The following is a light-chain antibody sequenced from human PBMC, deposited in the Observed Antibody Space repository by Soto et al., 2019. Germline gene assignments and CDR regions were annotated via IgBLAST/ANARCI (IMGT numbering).Light chain of an antibody. CDR1: ERFSNF. Sequence: DIQMTQSPSTLSASGGDRVTITCRAIERFSNFLACYQQRPGKAPRLLIYKAFSLESGVTSRFSGSGSGTEFTLTISSLQPDDFAIYYCQQYHTDSTFGQGTRV. V-gene: IGKV1-5*03. CDR2: KAF. J-gene: IGKJ1*01. CDR3: QQYHTDST.